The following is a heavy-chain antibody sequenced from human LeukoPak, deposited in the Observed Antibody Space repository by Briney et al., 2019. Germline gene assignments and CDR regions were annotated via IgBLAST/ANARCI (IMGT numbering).Heavy chain of an antibody. CDR3: ARDRLPYGSGSPYPLDY. CDR1: GFTFSSYA. CDR2: ISYDGSNK. D-gene: IGHD3-10*01. V-gene: IGHV3-30*04. Sequence: GSLRLSCAASGFTFSSYAMHWVRQAPGKGLEWVAVISYDGSNKYYADSVKGRFTISRDNSKNTLYLQMNSLRAEDTAVYYCARDRLPYGSGSPYPLDYWGQGTLVTVSS. J-gene: IGHJ4*02.